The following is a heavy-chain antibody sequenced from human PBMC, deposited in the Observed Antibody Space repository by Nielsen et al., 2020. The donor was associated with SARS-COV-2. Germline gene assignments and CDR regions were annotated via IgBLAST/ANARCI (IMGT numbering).Heavy chain of an antibody. CDR1: GGSISSDGYY. D-gene: IGHD3-16*01. CDR2: IYHSGST. CDR3: ARVRPHYVLWFDP. J-gene: IGHJ5*02. V-gene: IGHV4-31*03. Sequence: SETLSLTCTVSGGSISSDGYYWSWIRQHTGKGLEWIGYIYHSGSTSYNPSLKSRLTISVDTSQNRFFLRLNSVTSADTAVYYCARVRPHYVLWFDPWGQGTLVTVSS.